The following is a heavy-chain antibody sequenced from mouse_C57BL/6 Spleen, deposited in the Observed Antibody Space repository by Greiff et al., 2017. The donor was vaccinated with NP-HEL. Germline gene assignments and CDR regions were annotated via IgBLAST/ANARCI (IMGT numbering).Heavy chain of an antibody. J-gene: IGHJ1*03. CDR1: GYTFTSYW. Sequence: QVQPQQPGAELVKPGASVKMSCKASGYTFTSYWITWVKQRPGQGLEWIGDIYPGSGSTNYNEKFKSKATLTVDTSSSTAYMQLSSLTSEDSAVYYCARVYSNYWYFDVWGTGTTVTVSS. D-gene: IGHD2-5*01. V-gene: IGHV1-55*01. CDR2: IYPGSGST. CDR3: ARVYSNYWYFDV.